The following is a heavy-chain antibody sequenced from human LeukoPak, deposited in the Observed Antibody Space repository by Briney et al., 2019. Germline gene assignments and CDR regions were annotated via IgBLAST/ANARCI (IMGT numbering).Heavy chain of an antibody. J-gene: IGHJ5*02. CDR2: MNPNSGNT. Sequence: ASVKVSCKASGYTFTSYDINWVRQATGQGLEWMGWMNPNSGNTGYAQKFQGRVTMTRNTSIGTDYMELSSLRSEDTAVYYSATRYYDFCSGYYSNNWFDPWGQGTLVTVSS. V-gene: IGHV1-8*01. D-gene: IGHD3-3*01. CDR3: ATRYYDFCSGYYSNNWFDP. CDR1: GYTFTSYD.